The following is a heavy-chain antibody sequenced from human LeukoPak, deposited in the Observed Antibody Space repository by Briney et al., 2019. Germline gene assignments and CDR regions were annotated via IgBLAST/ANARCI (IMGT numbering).Heavy chain of an antibody. CDR3: ARGNRGYSYGPNY. CDR1: GFTFSSYW. J-gene: IGHJ4*02. CDR2: IKQDGSEK. D-gene: IGHD5-18*01. V-gene: IGHV3-7*03. Sequence: GGSLRLSCAASGFTFSSYWMSWVRQAPGKGLEWVANIKQDGSEKYYVDSVKGRFTISRDNAKNSLYLQMNSLRAEDTAVYYCARGNRGYSYGPNYWGQGTLVTVSS.